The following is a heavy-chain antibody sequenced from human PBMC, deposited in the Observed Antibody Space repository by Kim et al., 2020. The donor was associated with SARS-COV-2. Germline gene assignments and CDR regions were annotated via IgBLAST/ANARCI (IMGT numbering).Heavy chain of an antibody. D-gene: IGHD2-2*01. Sequence: GGSLRLSCAASGFTFSSYGMHWVRQAPGKGLEWVAVISYDGSNKYYADSVKGRFTISRDNSKNTLYLQMNSLRAEDTAVYYCARESLYCSSTSCYVQGAYCYYYGMDVWGQGTTVTVSS. CDR3: ARESLYCSSTSCYVQGAYCYYYGMDV. J-gene: IGHJ6*02. CDR2: ISYDGSNK. CDR1: GFTFSSYG. V-gene: IGHV3-33*05.